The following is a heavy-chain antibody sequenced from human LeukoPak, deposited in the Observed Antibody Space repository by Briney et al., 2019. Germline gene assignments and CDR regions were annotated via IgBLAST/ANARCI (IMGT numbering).Heavy chain of an antibody. Sequence: ASVKVSSKASGYTFTGYYMHWVRQAPGQGLEWMGWINPNSGGTNYAQKFQGRVTMTRDTSISTAYMELSRLRSDDTAVYYCARDLSGSGGSTYYYGMDVWGQGTTVTVSS. CDR2: INPNSGGT. V-gene: IGHV1-2*02. CDR1: GYTFTGYY. J-gene: IGHJ6*02. CDR3: ARDLSGSGGSTYYYGMDV. D-gene: IGHD2-15*01.